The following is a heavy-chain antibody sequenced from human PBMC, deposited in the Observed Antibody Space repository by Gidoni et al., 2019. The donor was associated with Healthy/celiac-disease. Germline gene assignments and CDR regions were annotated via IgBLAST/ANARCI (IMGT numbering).Heavy chain of an antibody. CDR2: IKSDGSST. D-gene: IGHD3-10*01. CDR1: GFTFSSYW. V-gene: IGHV3-74*01. CDR3: ARDADVLLWFGEPPHYGMDV. Sequence: EVQLVESGGGLVQPGGSLRLSCAASGFTFSSYWMHWVRQAPGKGRVWVPRIKSDGSSTSYADSVKGRFTSSRDNAKNTLYLQMNSLRAEDTAVYYCARDADVLLWFGEPPHYGMDVWGQGTTVTVSS. J-gene: IGHJ6*02.